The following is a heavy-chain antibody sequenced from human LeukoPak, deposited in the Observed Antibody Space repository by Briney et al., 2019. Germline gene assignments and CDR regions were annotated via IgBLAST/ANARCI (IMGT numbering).Heavy chain of an antibody. CDR2: IYYSGST. CDR1: GGSISSSSYH. CDR3: ARYSNGHFDY. D-gene: IGHD6-19*01. Sequence: SETLSLTCTVSGGSISSSSYHWGWIRQPPGKGLEWIGNIYYSGSTYYNPSLKRPVTISGDTPKNQFSLRLSSVTAADTAVYYCARYSNGHFDYWGQGTLVTVSS. J-gene: IGHJ4*02. V-gene: IGHV4-39*01.